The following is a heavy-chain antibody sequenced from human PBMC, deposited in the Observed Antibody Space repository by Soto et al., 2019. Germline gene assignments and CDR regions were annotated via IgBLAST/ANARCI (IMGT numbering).Heavy chain of an antibody. Sequence: QVQLQQWGAGLLKPSETLSLTCAVYGGFVSSGNYYWSWIRQPPWQGLEWIGEMSHSGGTHFNPSLKNRVTISVDTSKNQFALKLSSVTAADPALYYCSRVERGTATTVVDAFDIWGPGTIVTVSS. CDR1: GGFVSSGNYY. CDR3: SRVERGTATTVVDAFDI. J-gene: IGHJ3*02. V-gene: IGHV4-34*01. D-gene: IGHD1-1*01. CDR2: MSHSGGT.